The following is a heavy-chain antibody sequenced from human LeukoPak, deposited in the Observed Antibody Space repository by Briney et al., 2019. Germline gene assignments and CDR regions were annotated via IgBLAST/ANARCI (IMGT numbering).Heavy chain of an antibody. V-gene: IGHV1-2*02. CDR1: GYTFTGYY. J-gene: IGHJ6*02. CDR3: ARDGLEATGMDV. Sequence: GASVKVSCKASGYTFTGYYMHWVRQAPAQGLEWMGWINPNSGGTNYAQKFQGTVTMTRDTSISTAYMELSRLRSDDTGVYFCARDGLEATGMDVWGQGTTVTVSS. D-gene: IGHD1-1*01. CDR2: INPNSGGT.